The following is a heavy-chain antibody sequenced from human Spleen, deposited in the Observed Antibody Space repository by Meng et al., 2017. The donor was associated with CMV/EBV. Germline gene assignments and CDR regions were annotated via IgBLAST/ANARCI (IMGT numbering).Heavy chain of an antibody. J-gene: IGHJ4*02. D-gene: IGHD3-10*01. V-gene: IGHV3-74*01. Sequence: GVSLRLSCAVSGFTFSRYWMHWVRQVPGKGLVWVSRINEDGSGTRYADSVKGRFTISRDNAKNTLYLEMNSLRVEDTAVYHCVRDEGFGIDNWGQGTLVTVSS. CDR2: INEDGSGT. CDR1: GFTFSRYW. CDR3: VRDEGFGIDN.